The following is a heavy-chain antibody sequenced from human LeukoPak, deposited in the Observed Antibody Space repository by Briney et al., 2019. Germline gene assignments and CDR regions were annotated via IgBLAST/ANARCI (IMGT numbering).Heavy chain of an antibody. D-gene: IGHD3-16*01. CDR2: ISSSSYI. V-gene: IGHV3-21*01. Sequence: GGSLRLSCAASGFTFSSYSMNWVRQAPGKGLEWVSSISSSSYIYYADSVKGRFTISRDNAKNSLYLQMNSLRAEDTAVYYCARDRGGGLSDAFDIWAKGQWSPSLQ. CDR3: ARDRGGGLSDAFDI. CDR1: GFTFSSYS. J-gene: IGHJ3*02.